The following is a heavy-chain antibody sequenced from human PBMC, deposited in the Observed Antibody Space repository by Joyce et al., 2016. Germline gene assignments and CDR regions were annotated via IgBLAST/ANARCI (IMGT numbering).Heavy chain of an antibody. V-gene: IGHV3-48*01. Sequence: EVQLVESGGGLVQPGGSLRLSCAAFGFTFSSYSMNWGRQAPGKGLEWVSYISSSSSTIYYADSVKGRFTISSDNAKNSLYLQMNSLRAEDTAVYYCAKADYGDKIDAFDIWGQGTMVTVSS. CDR2: ISSSSSTI. D-gene: IGHD4-17*01. J-gene: IGHJ3*02. CDR1: GFTFSSYS. CDR3: AKADYGDKIDAFDI.